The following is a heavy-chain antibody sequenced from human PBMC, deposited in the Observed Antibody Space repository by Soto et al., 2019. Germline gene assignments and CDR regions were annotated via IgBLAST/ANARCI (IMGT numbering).Heavy chain of an antibody. V-gene: IGHV3-23*01. D-gene: IGHD6-19*01. CDR2: ISGSGGST. CDR1: GFTFSSYS. Sequence: PGGSLRLSCAASGFTFSSYSMSWVRQAPGKGLEWVSAISGSGGSTYYADSVKGRFTISRDNSKNTLYLQMNSLRAEDTAVYYCAKQGDSRGWYRYSFDYWGQGTLVTVSS. CDR3: AKQGDSRGWYRYSFDY. J-gene: IGHJ4*02.